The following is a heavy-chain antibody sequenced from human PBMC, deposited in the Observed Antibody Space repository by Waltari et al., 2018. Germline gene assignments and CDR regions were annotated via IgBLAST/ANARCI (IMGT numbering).Heavy chain of an antibody. J-gene: IGHJ4*02. CDR3: ASFTTKTH. CDR1: GFTVSNNY. V-gene: IGHV3-53*01. CDR2: IYSGGST. Sequence: EVQLVESGGGLIQPVGSLRLSCAASGFTVSNNYTSWVRQAPGKGLEWVSLIYSGGSTYYADSVKGRFTISRDNSRNTLYLQMNSLRAEDTAVYYCASFTTKTHWGQGTLVTVSS. D-gene: IGHD1-1*01.